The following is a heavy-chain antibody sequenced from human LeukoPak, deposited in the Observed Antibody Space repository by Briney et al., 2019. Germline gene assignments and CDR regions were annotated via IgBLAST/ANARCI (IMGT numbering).Heavy chain of an antibody. CDR3: ARSYDFWSGIYYFDY. V-gene: IGHV1-69*13. CDR1: GGTFSSYA. D-gene: IGHD3-3*01. J-gene: IGHJ4*02. CDR2: IIPIFGTA. Sequence: GASVKVSCKASGGTFSSYAISWVRQAPGQGLEWMGGIIPIFGTANYAQKFQGRVTITADESTSTAYMELSSLRSEDTAVYYCARSYDFWSGIYYFDYWGQGTLVTVSS.